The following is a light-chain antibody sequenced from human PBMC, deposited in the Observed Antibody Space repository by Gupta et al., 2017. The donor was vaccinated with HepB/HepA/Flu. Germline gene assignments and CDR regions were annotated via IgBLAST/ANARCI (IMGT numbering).Light chain of an antibody. V-gene: IGLV3-25*03. CDR2: KDT. J-gene: IGLJ2*01. CDR3: QSEDSSGTYVV. CDR1: ALPNKF. Sequence: SYALTQPPSVSVSPGQTARITCSGDALPNKFVCWYQQKPGQAPVLVIYKDTQRPSGIPERLSGSSSGTTVTLTISGVQAEDEADYYCQSEDSSGTYVVFGGGTKLTVL.